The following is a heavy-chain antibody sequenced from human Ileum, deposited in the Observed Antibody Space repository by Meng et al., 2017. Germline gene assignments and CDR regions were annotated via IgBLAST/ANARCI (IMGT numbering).Heavy chain of an antibody. CDR1: GFTFSEYY. Sequence: QVQMVGSGGGLVKAGVSLRLSFAASGFTFSEYYMSWIHQAPGKGLEWVSYISSSGSTIYYADSVKGRFTISRDNAKNSLYLQMNSLRAEDTAVYYCARSTVTTYAFDIWGQGTMVTVSS. D-gene: IGHD4-17*01. CDR3: ARSTVTTYAFDI. V-gene: IGHV3-11*04. CDR2: ISSSGSTI. J-gene: IGHJ3*02.